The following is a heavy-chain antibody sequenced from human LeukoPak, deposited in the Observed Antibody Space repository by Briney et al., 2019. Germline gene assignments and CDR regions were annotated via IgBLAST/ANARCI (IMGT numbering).Heavy chain of an antibody. CDR2: INHSGST. V-gene: IGHV4-34*01. J-gene: IGHJ5*02. D-gene: IGHD3-3*01. CDR3: ARDGITIFGVVIIRGFDP. Sequence: SETLSLTCAVYGGSFSGYYWSWLRQPPGKGLEWIGEINHSGSTNYNPSLKSRVTISVDTSKNQFSLKLSSVTAADTAVYYCARDGITIFGVVIIRGFDPWGQGTLVTVSS. CDR1: GGSFSGYY.